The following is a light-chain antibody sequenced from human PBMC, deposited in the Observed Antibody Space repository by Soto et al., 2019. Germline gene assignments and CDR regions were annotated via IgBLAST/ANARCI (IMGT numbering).Light chain of an antibody. V-gene: IGLV3-21*02. Sequence: SYALTQPPSVSVAPGQTARITWGGSNIGSKSVHWYQQKPGQAPMMVVCANSDRPSGIPERFSGSNSANTATLTISRVEAGDEADYYCHVWDSGSAHHVFGTGTKVTVL. CDR1: NIGSKS. CDR3: HVWDSGSAHHV. J-gene: IGLJ1*01. CDR2: ANS.